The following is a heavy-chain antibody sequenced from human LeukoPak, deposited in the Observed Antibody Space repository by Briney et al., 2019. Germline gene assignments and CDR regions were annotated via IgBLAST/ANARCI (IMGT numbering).Heavy chain of an antibody. Sequence: PGGSLRLSCAASGFTFSSYSMNWVRQAPGKGLEWVSSISSSSSYIYYADSVKGRFTISRDNAKNSLYLQMNSLRAEDTAVYYCARVEEGDYYGSGLDVWGQGTTVTVSS. CDR3: ARVEEGDYYGSGLDV. CDR1: GFTFSSYS. CDR2: ISSSSSYI. D-gene: IGHD3-10*01. V-gene: IGHV3-21*01. J-gene: IGHJ6*02.